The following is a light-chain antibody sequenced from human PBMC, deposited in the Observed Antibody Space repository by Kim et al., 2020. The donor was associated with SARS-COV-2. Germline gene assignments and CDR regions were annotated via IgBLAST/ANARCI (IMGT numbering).Light chain of an antibody. CDR1: QSVSSD. CDR2: SAS. V-gene: IGKV3D-15*01. Sequence: SGSAGDRATLSCRASQSVSSDLAWYQQKPGQAPRLLIYSASTRATGIPPRFSGAGSETEFTLTISSVQSEDFAVYYCQQYNYWWTFGQGTKVDIK. J-gene: IGKJ1*01. CDR3: QQYNYWWT.